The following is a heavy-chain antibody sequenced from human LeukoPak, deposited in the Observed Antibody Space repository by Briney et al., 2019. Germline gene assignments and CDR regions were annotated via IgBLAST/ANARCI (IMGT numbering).Heavy chain of an antibody. J-gene: IGHJ3*02. Sequence: ASVKVSCKASGYTFTSYGISWVRQAPGQGLEWMGWISAYNGNTNYAQKLQGRVTMTTDTSTSTAYMELRSLRSDDTAVYYCARDGPNYDSRGWETKDAFDIWGQGTMVTVSS. D-gene: IGHD3-22*01. V-gene: IGHV1-18*01. CDR2: ISAYNGNT. CDR1: GYTFTSYG. CDR3: ARDGPNYDSRGWETKDAFDI.